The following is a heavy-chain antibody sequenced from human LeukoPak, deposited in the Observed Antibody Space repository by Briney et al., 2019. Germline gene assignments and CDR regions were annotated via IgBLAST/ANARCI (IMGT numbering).Heavy chain of an antibody. V-gene: IGHV1-2*02. Sequence: ASVKVSCKASGYTFTGYYMHWVRQAPGQGLEWMGWINPNSGGTNYAQKFQGRVTMTRDTSISTAYMELSRLRSDDTAVYYCARPRYDSSGYSAFDIWGQGTMVTVSS. J-gene: IGHJ3*02. CDR1: GYTFTGYY. D-gene: IGHD3-22*01. CDR3: ARPRYDSSGYSAFDI. CDR2: INPNSGGT.